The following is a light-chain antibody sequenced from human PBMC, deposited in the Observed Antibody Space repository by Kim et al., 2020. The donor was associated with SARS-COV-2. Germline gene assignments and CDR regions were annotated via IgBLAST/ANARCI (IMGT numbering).Light chain of an antibody. Sequence: ASVGDRVNITCRADQSITNDLNWYQQKPGKVPNVLIYSASSLQGGVPSRFSGSGSGTDFTLTISSLQPEDFATYYCQQTYSLPLTFGGGTEVDIK. J-gene: IGKJ4*01. CDR2: SAS. CDR1: QSITND. V-gene: IGKV1-39*01. CDR3: QQTYSLPLT.